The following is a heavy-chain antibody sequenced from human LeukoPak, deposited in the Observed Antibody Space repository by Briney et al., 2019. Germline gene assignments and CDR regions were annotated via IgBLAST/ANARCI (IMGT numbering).Heavy chain of an antibody. CDR3: ARDDCSGGSCYFRSYYFDY. CDR2: INPNSGGT. CDR1: GYTFTGYY. J-gene: IGHJ4*02. V-gene: IGHV1-2*02. Sequence: ASVKVSCKASGYTFTGYYMHWVRQAPGQGLEWMGWINPNSGGTNYAQKFQGRVTMTRDTSISTAYMELSRLRSDDTAVYYCARDDCSGGSCYFRSYYFDYWGQGTLVTVSS. D-gene: IGHD2-15*01.